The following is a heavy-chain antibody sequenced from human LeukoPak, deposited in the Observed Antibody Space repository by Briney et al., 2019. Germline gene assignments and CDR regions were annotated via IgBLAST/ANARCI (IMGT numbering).Heavy chain of an antibody. CDR2: INDYTGNT. D-gene: IGHD3-22*01. Sequence: SETLSLTCDVFGGSFTDYFWTWIRQSPGKGLEWIGEINDYTGNTDYNPSLNSRVSISLEKSKNQFSLELRSVTAADTAVYYCARGRIAKIVVVHSFHYGMDVWGQGTTVTVSS. CDR1: GGSFTDYF. J-gene: IGHJ6*02. CDR3: ARGRIAKIVVVHSFHYGMDV. V-gene: IGHV4-34*01.